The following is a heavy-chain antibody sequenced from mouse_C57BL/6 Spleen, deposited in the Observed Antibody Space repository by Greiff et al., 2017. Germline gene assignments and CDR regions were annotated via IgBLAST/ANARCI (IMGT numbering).Heavy chain of an antibody. CDR1: GFTFSSYA. V-gene: IGHV5-9-1*02. J-gene: IGHJ3*01. D-gene: IGHD2-4*01. Sequence: EVKLVESGEGLVKPGGSLKLSCAASGFTFSSYAMSWVRQTPEKRLEWVAYISSGGDYIYYADTVKGRFTISRDNARNTLYLQMSSLKSEDTAMYDCTRDLYDYGGGWFAYWGQGTLVTVSA. CDR3: TRDLYDYGGGWFAY. CDR2: ISSGGDYI.